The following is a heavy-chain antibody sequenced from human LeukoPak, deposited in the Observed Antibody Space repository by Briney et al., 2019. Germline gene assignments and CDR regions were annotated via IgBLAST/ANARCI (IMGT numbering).Heavy chain of an antibody. CDR1: GFTFDDYA. CDR2: ISWNSGSI. CDR3: AKDLNYYDSSGYYYPDDAFDI. Sequence: GRSLRLSCAASGFTFDDYAMHWVRQAPGKGLEWVSGISWNSGSIGYADSVKGRFTISRDNAKNSLYLQMNSLRAEDTALYYCAKDLNYYDSSGYYYPDDAFDIWGQGTMVTVSS. J-gene: IGHJ3*02. V-gene: IGHV3-9*01. D-gene: IGHD3-22*01.